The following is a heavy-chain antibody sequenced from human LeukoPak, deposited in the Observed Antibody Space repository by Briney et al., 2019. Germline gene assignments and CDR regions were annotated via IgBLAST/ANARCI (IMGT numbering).Heavy chain of an antibody. D-gene: IGHD6-13*01. CDR2: IYYSGST. Sequence: PSETLSPTCTVSGGSISSHYWSWIRQPPGKGLEWIGYIYYSGSTNYNPSLKSRVTISVDTSKNQFSLKLSSVTAADTAVYYCARLIAAAGSYYMDVWGKGTTVTVSS. CDR1: GGSISSHY. CDR3: ARLIAAAGSYYMDV. V-gene: IGHV4-59*11. J-gene: IGHJ6*03.